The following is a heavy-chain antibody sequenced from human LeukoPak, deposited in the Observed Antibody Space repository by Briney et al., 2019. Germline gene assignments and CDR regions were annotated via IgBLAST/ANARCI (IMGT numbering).Heavy chain of an antibody. CDR3: ASLWFGEEDAFDI. CDR1: GYTFTSYD. Sequence: ASVKVSCKASGYTFTSYDINWVRQATGQGLEWMGWMNPNSGNTGYAQKFQGRVTMTRNTSISTAYMELSSLRSEDTAVYYCASLWFGEEDAFDIWGQGTMVTVSS. V-gene: IGHV1-8*01. J-gene: IGHJ3*02. CDR2: MNPNSGNT. D-gene: IGHD3-10*01.